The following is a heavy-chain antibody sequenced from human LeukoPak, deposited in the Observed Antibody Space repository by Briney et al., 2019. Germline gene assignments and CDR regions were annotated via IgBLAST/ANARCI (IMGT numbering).Heavy chain of an antibody. V-gene: IGHV1-18*01. CDR1: GYTFSTYG. Sequence: ASVKVSCKASGYTFSTYGISWVRQAPGQGLEWMGWISAYNGDTHYAQNFQGRVTMTTDTSKSTAYMELRSLRSDDTAMYYCARRGGKNYGDYLLYYYYMDVWGQGTLVTVSS. J-gene: IGHJ6*03. D-gene: IGHD4-17*01. CDR2: ISAYNGDT. CDR3: ARRGGKNYGDYLLYYYYMDV.